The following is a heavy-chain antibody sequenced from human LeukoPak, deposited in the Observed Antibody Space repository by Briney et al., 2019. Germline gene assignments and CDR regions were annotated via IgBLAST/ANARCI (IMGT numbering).Heavy chain of an antibody. CDR3: ASINSRGRETGQNLDP. CDR1: GFTFRSYW. J-gene: IGHJ5*02. Sequence: PGGSLRLSCAASGFTFRSYWMHWVRQAPGKGLEWVSYISSSSSTIYYADSVKGRFTISRDNAKNSLYLQMNSLRAEDTAVYYCASINSRGRETGQNLDPWGQGTLVTVSS. V-gene: IGHV3-48*01. D-gene: IGHD4-23*01. CDR2: ISSSSSTI.